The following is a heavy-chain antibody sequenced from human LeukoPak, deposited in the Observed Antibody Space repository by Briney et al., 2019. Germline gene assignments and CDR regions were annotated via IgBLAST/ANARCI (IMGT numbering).Heavy chain of an antibody. Sequence: SETLSLTCTVSSDSISSGSYFWSWIRQPAGKGLEWIGRFYTSGSTNYNPSLESRVTISVDTSKNQFSLKLSSVTAADTAVYYCARVPQRGRRGNPYYYYYMDVWGKGTTVTVSS. J-gene: IGHJ6*03. CDR2: FYTSGST. D-gene: IGHD5-24*01. CDR3: ARVPQRGRRGNPYYYYYMDV. CDR1: SDSISSGSYF. V-gene: IGHV4-61*02.